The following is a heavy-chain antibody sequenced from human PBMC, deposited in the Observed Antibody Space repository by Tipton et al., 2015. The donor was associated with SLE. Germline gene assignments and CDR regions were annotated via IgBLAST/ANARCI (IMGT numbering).Heavy chain of an antibody. CDR2: VYHSGST. CDR1: GYSISSDYY. J-gene: IGHJ5*02. V-gene: IGHV4-38-2*02. D-gene: IGHD5-18*01. CDR3: ARGVIQLWNWFDP. Sequence: TLSLTCTVSGYSISSDYYWGWIRQPPGKGLEWIGSVYHSGSTYYNPSLKSRVTISVDTSKNQFSLKGNSVTAADTAVYYCARGVIQLWNWFDPWGQGTLVTVSS.